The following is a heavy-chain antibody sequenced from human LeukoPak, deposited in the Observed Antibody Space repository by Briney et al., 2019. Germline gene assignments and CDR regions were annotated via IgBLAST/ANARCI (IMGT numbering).Heavy chain of an antibody. Sequence: SETLSLTCTVSGGSIHSYWSWIRQPAGKGLEWIGRISGSGTITYNPALQSRLTVSIDTSKNQFSLKLMSVTAADTAVYYCARHRRGIAVAHPYNYWGQGTLVTVSS. J-gene: IGHJ4*02. V-gene: IGHV4-4*07. CDR1: GGSIHSY. CDR3: ARHRRGIAVAHPYNY. CDR2: ISGSGTI. D-gene: IGHD6-19*01.